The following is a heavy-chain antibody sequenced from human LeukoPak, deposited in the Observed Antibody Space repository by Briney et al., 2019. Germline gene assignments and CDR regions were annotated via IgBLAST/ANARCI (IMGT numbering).Heavy chain of an antibody. J-gene: IGHJ4*02. V-gene: IGHV1-2*02. CDR3: ARDSVAAAGLSFDC. D-gene: IGHD6-13*01. CDR1: GCTFTDYY. CDR2: IRSSSGGT. Sequence: GASVKVSCKASGCTFTDYYIHWVRQAPGQGREGMGWIRSSSGGTNYAQKFQGRVTMTRDTSISTAYMELSRLRSDETAVYYCARDSVAAAGLSFDCWGQGTLVTVSS.